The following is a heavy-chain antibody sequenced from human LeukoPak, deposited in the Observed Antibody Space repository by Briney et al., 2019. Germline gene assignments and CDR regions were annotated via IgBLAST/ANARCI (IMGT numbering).Heavy chain of an antibody. V-gene: IGHV3-74*03. Sequence: GGSLRLSCAASGFTFSSYSMNWVRQAPGKGLVWVSRINGDGSGTTYADSVKGRFTISRDNAKNTLYLQMNSLRAEDTAVYYCARAPGQNHAFDIWGQGTMVTVSS. J-gene: IGHJ3*02. CDR1: GFTFSSYS. CDR3: ARAPGQNHAFDI. CDR2: INGDGSGT.